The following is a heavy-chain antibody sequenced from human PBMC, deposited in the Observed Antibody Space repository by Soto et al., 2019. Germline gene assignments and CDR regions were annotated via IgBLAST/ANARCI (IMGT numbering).Heavy chain of an antibody. CDR1: GGSVSSGSYY. CDR3: ARGGQQPPKIDY. V-gene: IGHV4-61*01. CDR2: IYYSGST. D-gene: IGHD6-13*01. J-gene: IGHJ4*02. Sequence: SETLSLTCTVSGGSVSSGSYYWSWIRQPPGKGLEWIGYIYYSGSTNYNPSLKSRVTISVDTSKNQFSLKLSSVTAADTAVYYCARGGQQPPKIDYWGQGTLVTVSS.